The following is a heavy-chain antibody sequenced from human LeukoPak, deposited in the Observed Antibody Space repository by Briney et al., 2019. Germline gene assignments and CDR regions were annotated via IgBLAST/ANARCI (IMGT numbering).Heavy chain of an antibody. CDR3: AGRHCSSTSCYTLYYYYMDV. D-gene: IGHD2-2*02. CDR1: GGSFSGYY. Sequence: SETLSLTCAVYGGSFSGYYWSWIRQPPGKGLEWIGEINHSGSTNYNPYLKSRVTISVDTSKNQFSLKLSSVTAADTAVYYCAGRHCSSTSCYTLYYYYMDVWGKGTTVTVSS. CDR2: INHSGST. V-gene: IGHV4-34*01. J-gene: IGHJ6*03.